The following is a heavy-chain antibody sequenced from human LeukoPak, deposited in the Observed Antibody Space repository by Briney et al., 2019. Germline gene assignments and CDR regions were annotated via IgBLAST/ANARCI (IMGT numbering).Heavy chain of an antibody. D-gene: IGHD6-19*01. Sequence: AGGSLRLSCAASGFTFSDYYMSWIRQAPGKGLEWVSYISSSGSTIYYADSVKGRFTISRDNAKNSLYLQMNSLRAEDTAVYYCAKDSASGWYGDYWGQGTLVTVSS. V-gene: IGHV3-11*01. CDR2: ISSSGSTI. CDR3: AKDSASGWYGDY. CDR1: GFTFSDYY. J-gene: IGHJ4*02.